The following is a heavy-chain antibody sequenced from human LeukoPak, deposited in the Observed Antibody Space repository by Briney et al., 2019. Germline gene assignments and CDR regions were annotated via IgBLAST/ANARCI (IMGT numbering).Heavy chain of an antibody. V-gene: IGHV3-66*02. CDR3: AARDGGDYPYFDY. Sequence: PGGSLRLSCAASGFTVNRKHMTWVRQAPGKGLGGISFIYTGGNTYYADSVKGRFTVSRDNSKNTLYLQMNSLRDEDTGVYRCAARDGGDYPYFDYWGPGTLVTVSS. CDR2: IYTGGNT. J-gene: IGHJ4*02. CDR1: GFTVNRKH. D-gene: IGHD4-17*01.